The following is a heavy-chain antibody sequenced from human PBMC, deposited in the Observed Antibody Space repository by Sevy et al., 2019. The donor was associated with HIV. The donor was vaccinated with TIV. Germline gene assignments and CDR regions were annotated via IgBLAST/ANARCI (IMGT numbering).Heavy chain of an antibody. CDR1: GFTFNSYT. J-gene: IGHJ4*02. V-gene: IGHV3-21*01. CDR2: ITSGSNYI. CDR3: ARDGGCSSTSCLLYFDY. D-gene: IGHD2-2*01. Sequence: GGSLRLSCAASGFTFNSYTMNWVRQAPGKGLEWVSSITSGSNYIYSADSVKGRFTISRDKAKNSLYLQMNSLGGEDTAVYYCARDGGCSSTSCLLYFDYWGQGSLVTVSS.